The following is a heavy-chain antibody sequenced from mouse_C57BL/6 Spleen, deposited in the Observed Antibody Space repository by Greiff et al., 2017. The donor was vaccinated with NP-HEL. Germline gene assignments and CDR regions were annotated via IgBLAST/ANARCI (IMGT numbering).Heavy chain of an antibody. D-gene: IGHD2-4*01. V-gene: IGHV5-16*01. J-gene: IGHJ4*01. Sequence: EVKLMESEGGLVQPGSSMKLSCTASGFTFSDYYMAWVRQVPEKGLEWVANINYDGSSTYYLASLKSRFIISRDNAKNILYLQMSSLKSEDTATDYCARDMNDYDRGAMDYWGQGTSVTVSS. CDR3: ARDMNDYDRGAMDY. CDR1: GFTFSDYY. CDR2: INYDGSST.